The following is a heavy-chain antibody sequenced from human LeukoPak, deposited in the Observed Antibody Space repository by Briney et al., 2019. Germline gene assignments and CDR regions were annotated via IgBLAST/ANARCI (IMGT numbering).Heavy chain of an antibody. CDR3: ATVVPRGYFDY. CDR2: IYSGGST. J-gene: IGHJ4*02. CDR1: GFTVSSNY. D-gene: IGHD2-15*01. Sequence: PGGSLRLSXAASGFTVSSNYMSWVRQAPGKGLEWVSVIYSGGSTYYADSVKGRFTISRDNSKNTLYLQMNSLRAEDTAVYYCATVVPRGYFDYWGQGTLVTVSS. V-gene: IGHV3-53*01.